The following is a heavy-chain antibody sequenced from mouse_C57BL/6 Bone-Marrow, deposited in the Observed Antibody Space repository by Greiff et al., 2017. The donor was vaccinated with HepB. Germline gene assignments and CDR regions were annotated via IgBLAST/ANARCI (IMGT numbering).Heavy chain of an antibody. V-gene: IGHV1-52*01. CDR3: ARRGDGNVHYYAMDY. J-gene: IGHJ4*01. Sequence: QVQLQQPGAELVRPGSSVKLSCKASGYTFTSYCIHWVKQRPIQGLEWIGNIDPSDSETHYNQKFKDKATLAVDKSSSTAYMQLSSLTSEDSAVYYGARRGDGNVHYYAMDYWGQGTSVTVSS. CDR1: GYTFTSYC. CDR2: IDPSDSET. D-gene: IGHD2-1*01.